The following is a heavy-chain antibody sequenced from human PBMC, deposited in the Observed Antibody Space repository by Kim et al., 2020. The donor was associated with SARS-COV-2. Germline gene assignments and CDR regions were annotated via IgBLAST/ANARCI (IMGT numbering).Heavy chain of an antibody. J-gene: IGHJ6*01. CDR1: GGSFSGYY. D-gene: IGHD2-15*01. V-gene: IGHV4-34*01. CDR2: INHSGST. Sequence: SETLSLTCAVYGGSFSGYYWSWIRQPPGKGLEWIGEINHSGSTNYNPSLKSRVTISVDTSKNQFSLKLSSVTAADTAVYYCARLVAGPLGGPYYYYYGM. CDR3: ARLVAGPLGGPYYYYYGM.